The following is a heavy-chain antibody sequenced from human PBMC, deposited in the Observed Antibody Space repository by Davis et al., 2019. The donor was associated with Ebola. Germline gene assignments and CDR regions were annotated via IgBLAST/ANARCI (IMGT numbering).Heavy chain of an antibody. V-gene: IGHV4-30-2*06. J-gene: IGHJ4*02. CDR1: GASISSGDYS. Sequence: SETLSLTCVVSGASISSGDYSWAWIRQSPGEGLEWIGYVHPSGSTYSIPSLESRVTISLDKSKNQFSLNLKSVTAADTAVYYCARDAVVSRGELDFWGQGTLVTVSS. CDR2: VHPSGST. CDR3: ARDAVVSRGELDF. D-gene: IGHD3-10*01.